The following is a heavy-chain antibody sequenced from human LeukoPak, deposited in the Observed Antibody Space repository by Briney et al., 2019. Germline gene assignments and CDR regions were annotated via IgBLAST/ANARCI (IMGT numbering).Heavy chain of an antibody. D-gene: IGHD6-13*01. CDR2: IKQDGSEK. CDR1: GFTFSSYW. V-gene: IGHV3-7*01. CDR3: ARSVSGSWYFDAFDI. Sequence: PGGSLRLSCAASGFTFSSYWMTWVRQAPGKGLEWVANIKQDGSEKYYVDSVKGRFTISRDNAKNSLYLQMNSLRAEDTAVYYCARSVSGSWYFDAFDIWGQGTMVTVSS. J-gene: IGHJ3*02.